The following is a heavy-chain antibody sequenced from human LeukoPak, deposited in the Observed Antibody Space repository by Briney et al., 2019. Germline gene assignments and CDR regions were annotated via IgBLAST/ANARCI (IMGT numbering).Heavy chain of an antibody. J-gene: IGHJ4*02. CDR2: LRGNGDT. CDR1: GISFTNYA. V-gene: IGHV3-23*01. CDR3: ARVSWVADADAVC. Sequence: GGPLRLSCAASGISFTNYAMIWVRQGPARGLDPVSSLRGNGDTFYAHSVKGRFTLSRDDSRNIVYLKLHNLRVDDTATYYCARVSWVADADAVCWGQGTQVTVSS. D-gene: IGHD6-19*01.